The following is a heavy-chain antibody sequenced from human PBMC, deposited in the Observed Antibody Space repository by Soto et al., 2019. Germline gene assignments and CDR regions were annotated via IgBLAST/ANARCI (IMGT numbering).Heavy chain of an antibody. CDR2: IYYSGST. D-gene: IGHD6-13*01. J-gene: IGHJ5*02. Sequence: SETLSLTCTVSGGSISSFYWSWIRQPPGKGLEWIGYIYYSGSTNYNPSLKSRVTISVDTSKNQFSLKLSSVTAADTAVYYCARERPDGSRLDPWGQGTLVTAPQ. V-gene: IGHV4-59*12. CDR3: ARERPDGSRLDP. CDR1: GGSISSFY.